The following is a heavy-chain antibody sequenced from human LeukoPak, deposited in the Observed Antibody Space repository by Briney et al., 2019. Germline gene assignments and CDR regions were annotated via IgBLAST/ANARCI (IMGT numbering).Heavy chain of an antibody. CDR3: ARHLLTVVTLEEIFDY. Sequence: PSETLSLTCTVSGGSISSYYWGWIRQPPGKGLEWIGSIYYSGSTYYNPSLKSRVTISVDTSKNQFSLKLSSVTAADTAVYYCARHLLTVVTLEEIFDYWGQGTLVTVSS. CDR2: IYYSGST. V-gene: IGHV4-39*01. CDR1: GGSISSYY. D-gene: IGHD4-23*01. J-gene: IGHJ4*02.